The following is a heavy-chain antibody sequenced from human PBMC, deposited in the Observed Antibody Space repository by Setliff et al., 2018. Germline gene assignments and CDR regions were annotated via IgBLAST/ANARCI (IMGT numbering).Heavy chain of an antibody. Sequence: ASVKVSCKASGYTFTNSIMNWVRQAPGQGLEWMGWISAYNGNTYHAQKFQDRLSMTTDKSTSTAYMELRSLRADDTAVYYCERLVRHCTRISCQRTSEADLWGQGTQVTVSS. CDR2: ISAYNGNT. CDR1: GYTFTNSI. J-gene: IGHJ5*02. CDR3: ERLVRHCTRISCQRTSEADL. D-gene: IGHD2-15*01. V-gene: IGHV1-18*04.